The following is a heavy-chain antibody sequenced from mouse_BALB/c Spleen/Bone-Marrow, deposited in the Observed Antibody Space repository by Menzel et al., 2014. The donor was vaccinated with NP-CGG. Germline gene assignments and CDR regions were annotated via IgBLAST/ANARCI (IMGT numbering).Heavy chain of an antibody. Sequence: EVKLVESGGGLVKPGGSLKLSCAASGFTFSNYAMSWVRQTPEKRLGWVATISDAGRYTYYPDSVKGRFTISRDNARNTLYLQMSSLRSEDTAFYYCVRSGGEYALDYWGQGTSVTVSS. CDR1: GFTFSNYA. CDR3: VRSGGEYALDY. CDR2: ISDAGRYT. V-gene: IGHV5-9-2*01. J-gene: IGHJ4*01.